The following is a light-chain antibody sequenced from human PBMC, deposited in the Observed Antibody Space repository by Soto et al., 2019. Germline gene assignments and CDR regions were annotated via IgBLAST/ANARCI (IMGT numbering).Light chain of an antibody. CDR1: QILVSTDGHTY. V-gene: IGKV2-30*01. CDR3: MRGNYWWT. J-gene: IGKJ1*01. Sequence: DVALTQSPLSLPVTLGQPASSSCMSNQILVSTDGHTYLNWFQQRPGQSPRRLIYEVSNRDSGVPDRFSGSGSDTDFTLKISRVEAEDVAIYFGMRGNYWWTFGQGTKVDIK. CDR2: EVS.